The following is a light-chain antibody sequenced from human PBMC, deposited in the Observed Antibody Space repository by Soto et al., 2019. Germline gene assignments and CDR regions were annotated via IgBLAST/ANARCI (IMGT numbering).Light chain of an antibody. CDR1: QSLSSN. CDR3: QQYNYWPPVT. J-gene: IGKJ5*01. Sequence: EVVMTQSPATLSVSPGERATLSCRASQSLSSNLAWYQQKPGQAPSLLIYDASTRAIGIPARFTGSGSGTEFTLTISNLQSEDFVVYYCQQYNYWPPVTFGQGTRLEIK. CDR2: DAS. V-gene: IGKV3-15*01.